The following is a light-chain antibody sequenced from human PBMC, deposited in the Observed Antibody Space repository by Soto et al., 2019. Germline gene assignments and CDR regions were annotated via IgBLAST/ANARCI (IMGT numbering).Light chain of an antibody. Sequence: EIVLTQSPATLSLSPGERATLSCMASQSVSSYLAWYQQKPGQAPRLLIYDASNRATGIPDRFSASGSGTEFTLTISRLQSEDVAVYYCQRYDDWPQTFGQGTKVDIK. CDR1: QSVSSY. CDR2: DAS. J-gene: IGKJ1*01. CDR3: QRYDDWPQT. V-gene: IGKV3-11*01.